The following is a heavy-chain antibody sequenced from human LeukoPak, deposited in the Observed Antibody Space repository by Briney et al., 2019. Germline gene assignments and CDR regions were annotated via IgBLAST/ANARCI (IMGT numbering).Heavy chain of an antibody. Sequence: PGRSLRLSCAASGFTFSSYAMHWVRQAPGKGLEWVAVISYDGSNKYYADSVKGRFTISRDNSKNTLYLQMNSLRAEDTAVYYCARDSAYYYGSGSYPKTPNFDYWGQGTLVTVSS. CDR1: GFTFSSYA. CDR2: ISYDGSNK. D-gene: IGHD3-10*01. V-gene: IGHV3-30-3*01. J-gene: IGHJ4*02. CDR3: ARDSAYYYGSGSYPKTPNFDY.